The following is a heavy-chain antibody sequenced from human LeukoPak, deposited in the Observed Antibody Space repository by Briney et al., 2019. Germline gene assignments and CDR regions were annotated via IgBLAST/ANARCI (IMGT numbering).Heavy chain of an antibody. CDR1: GFTFSSYG. CDR3: ARDGQWLDI. D-gene: IGHD3-22*01. J-gene: IGHJ3*02. CDR2: ISYDGSNK. V-gene: IGHV3-30*19. Sequence: GGSLRLSCAASGFTFSSYGMHWVRQAPGKGLEWVAVISYDGSNKYYADSVKGRFTISRDNSKNTLYLQMNSLRAEDTAVYYCARDGQWLDIWGQGTMVTVSS.